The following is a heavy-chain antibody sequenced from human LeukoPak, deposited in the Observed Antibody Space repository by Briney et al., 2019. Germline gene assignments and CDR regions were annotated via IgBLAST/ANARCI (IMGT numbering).Heavy chain of an antibody. CDR3: VRDTYDPWRENNWFDP. J-gene: IGHJ5*02. V-gene: IGHV3-7*01. D-gene: IGHD3-3*01. CDR1: GFTFSSYA. CDR2: IKQDGSEK. Sequence: GGSLRLSCAASGFTFSSYAMTWVRQAPGKGLQWVANIKQDGSEKHYVDSVKGRFTISRDNAKNSLYLQMNTLRVEDTAVYYCVRDTYDPWRENNWFDPWGQGTLVTVSS.